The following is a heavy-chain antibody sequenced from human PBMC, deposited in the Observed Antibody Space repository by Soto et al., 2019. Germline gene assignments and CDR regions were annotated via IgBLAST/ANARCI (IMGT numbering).Heavy chain of an antibody. CDR2: ISAHNGHT. J-gene: IGHJ4*02. CDR1: GYTFSTYG. CDR3: ARVAYYYDSRGYSTPRGYFDY. Sequence: ASVKVSCKASGYTFSTYGISWVRQAPEQGLEWMGWISAHNGHTNYVQKFQDRVTMTTDTSTSTAYMELRGLRSDDTAVYYCARVAYYYDSRGYSTPRGYFDYWGQGTPVTVSS. V-gene: IGHV1-18*01. D-gene: IGHD3-22*01.